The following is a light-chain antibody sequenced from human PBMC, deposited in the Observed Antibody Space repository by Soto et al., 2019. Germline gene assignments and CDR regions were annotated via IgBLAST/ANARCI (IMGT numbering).Light chain of an antibody. CDR2: EVT. V-gene: IGLV2-14*01. CDR3: SSQTGSGTMI. Sequence: QSALTQPASVSGSPGQSITISCTGTSSNVGAYNFVSWYQQFPGKAPKLIIYEVTDRPSGVSARFSGSKSGNTASLIISGLQAEDEADYYCSSQTGSGTMIFGGGTKLTLL. J-gene: IGLJ2*01. CDR1: SSNVGAYNF.